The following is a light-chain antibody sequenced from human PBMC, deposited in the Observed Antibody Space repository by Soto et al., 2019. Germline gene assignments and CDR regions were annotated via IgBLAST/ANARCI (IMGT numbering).Light chain of an antibody. CDR3: SSYTSNSTPYV. CDR1: SSDVGGYNY. Sequence: QSALTQPASVSGSPGQSITISCTGTSSDVGGYNYVSWYQQLPGKAPKLMIYEFSNRPSGVSNRFSGSKSGNTASLTISGLQAEDEADHYCSSYTSNSTPYVFATRTKMTVL. V-gene: IGLV2-14*01. CDR2: EFS. J-gene: IGLJ1*01.